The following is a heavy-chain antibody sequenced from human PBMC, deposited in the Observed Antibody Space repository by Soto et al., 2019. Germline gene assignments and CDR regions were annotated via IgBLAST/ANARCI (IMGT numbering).Heavy chain of an antibody. V-gene: IGHV3-9*01. CDR1: GFTFDDYA. J-gene: IGHJ4*02. CDR2: ISWNSGSI. D-gene: IGHD3-3*01. CDR3: XXDFCYDFWSGYCPFDY. Sequence: EVQLVESGGGLVQPGRSLRLSCAASGFTFDDYAMHWVRQAPGKGLEWVSGISWNSGSIGYADSVKGRFTISRDNAKNSLYLXXXXLXXEXXXXXXXXXDFCYDFWSGYCPFDYWGQGTLVTVSS.